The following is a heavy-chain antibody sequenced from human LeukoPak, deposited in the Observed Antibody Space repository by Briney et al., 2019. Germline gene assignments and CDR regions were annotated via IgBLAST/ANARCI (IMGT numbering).Heavy chain of an antibody. CDR2: ISVYNGNT. CDR1: GYTFTSYG. CDR3: ARETRTRGGSDY. Sequence: ASVKVSCKASGYTFTSYGISWVRQAPAPGLEWMGWISVYNGNTNYAQKLQGRVTMTTDTSTCTAYMELRSLRSDDTAVYYCARETRTRGGSDYWGQGTLVTVSS. J-gene: IGHJ4*02. D-gene: IGHD1-14*01. V-gene: IGHV1-18*01.